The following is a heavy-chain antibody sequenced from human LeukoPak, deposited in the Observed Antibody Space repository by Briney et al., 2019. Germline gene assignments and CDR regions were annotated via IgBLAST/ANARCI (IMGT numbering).Heavy chain of an antibody. CDR1: GFTFSSYA. V-gene: IGHV3-23*01. Sequence: GGSLRLSCAASGFTFSSYAMSWVRQAPGKGLEWVSAISGSGGSTYYADSVKGRFTISRANSKNTMYLQMNSLRAEDTAVYYCAKTVGYGSFDFDYWGQGTLVTVSS. J-gene: IGHJ4*02. CDR2: ISGSGGST. D-gene: IGHD3-10*01. CDR3: AKTVGYGSFDFDY.